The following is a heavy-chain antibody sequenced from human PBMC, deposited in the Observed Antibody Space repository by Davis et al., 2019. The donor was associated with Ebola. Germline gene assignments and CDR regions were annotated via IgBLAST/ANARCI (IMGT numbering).Heavy chain of an antibody. CDR2: IYRGGST. CDR3: AKSAPRSRRNLSHYYFDY. J-gene: IGHJ4*02. CDR1: GFSVINNY. V-gene: IGHV3-53*01. Sequence: GESLKISCAASGFSVINNYMTWVRQAPGKGLEWVSVIYRGGSTYYSDSVKGRFTISRDNSKNTLYLQMNSLRAEDTAVYYCAKSAPRSRRNLSHYYFDYWGQGTLVTVSS. D-gene: IGHD2-2*01.